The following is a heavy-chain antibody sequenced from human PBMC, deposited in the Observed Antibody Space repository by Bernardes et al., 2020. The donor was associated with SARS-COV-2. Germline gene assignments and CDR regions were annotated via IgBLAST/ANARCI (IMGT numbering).Heavy chain of an antibody. CDR2: IYPGYSDT. CDR3: ARENYDSSGYYYDAFYI. V-gene: IGHV5-51*01. CDR1: EYSFSKYW. J-gene: IGHJ3*02. D-gene: IGHD3-22*01. Sequence: GESLNIPWKGSEYSFSKYWIGLVRQIPGKGLEWMGIIYPGYSDTRNRPSFQGQVTISADKSISNAYLQWSSLKASDTAMYYCARENYDSSGYYYDAFYIWGQGKMVTVSS.